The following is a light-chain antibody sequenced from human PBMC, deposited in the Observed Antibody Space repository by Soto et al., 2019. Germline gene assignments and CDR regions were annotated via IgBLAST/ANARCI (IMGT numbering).Light chain of an antibody. V-gene: IGLV1-44*01. CDR3: AAWDGSLNVYV. J-gene: IGLJ1*01. Sequence: QSALTQPPSASGTPGQRVTISCSGSSSSIGSNSVNWYQQLPRTAPNVLIYTNNQRPSGVPDRFSGSKSGTSASLAISWLQSEDEADYYCAAWDGSLNVYVFGTGTKLTVL. CDR2: TNN. CDR1: SSSIGSNS.